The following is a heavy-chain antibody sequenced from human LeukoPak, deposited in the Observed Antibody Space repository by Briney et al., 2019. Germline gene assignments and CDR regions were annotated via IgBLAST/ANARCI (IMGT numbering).Heavy chain of an antibody. CDR1: GDSVSSNSAA. D-gene: IGHD3-10*01. Sequence: SQTLSLTCAISGDSVSSNSAARNWIRQSPSKGLEWLGRTYYGSKWYNDYAVSVKSRITINPDTSKNQFSLQLNSVTPEDTAVYYCARDHPPRYYYGSGSHHFDYWGQGTLVTVSS. CDR3: ARDHPPRYYYGSGSHHFDY. CDR2: TYYGSKWYN. V-gene: IGHV6-1*01. J-gene: IGHJ4*02.